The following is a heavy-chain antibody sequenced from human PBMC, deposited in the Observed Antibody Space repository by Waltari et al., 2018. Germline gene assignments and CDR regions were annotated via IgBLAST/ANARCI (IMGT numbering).Heavy chain of an antibody. J-gene: IGHJ4*02. V-gene: IGHV5-51*03. CDR1: GYNFSNSW. D-gene: IGHD3-3*01. CDR3: ARRGSTIFGVEYFYDY. Sequence: EVRLVQSGAEVKKPGESLKISCKVSGYNFSNSWIAWVRQMPGKGLEWMGIIYPGDSDSGYSPSFEGQVTISVDRSITTAYLQWSSLKASDTAVYYCARRGSTIFGVEYFYDYWGQGTLVTVSS. CDR2: IYPGDSDS.